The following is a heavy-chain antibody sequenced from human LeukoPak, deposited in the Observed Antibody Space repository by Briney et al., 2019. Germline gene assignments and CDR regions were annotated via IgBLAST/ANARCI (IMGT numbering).Heavy chain of an antibody. Sequence: PGGSLRLSCAACGTYCIHWVRQAPGKGLVGVSHINSDGSWTGYADSVKGRFTISKDNAKNTVSLQMNNLRAEATAVYYCVTFYETYWGRGTLVTVSS. D-gene: IGHD2/OR15-2a*01. CDR1: GTYC. V-gene: IGHV3-74*01. CDR3: VTFYETY. CDR2: INSDGSWT. J-gene: IGHJ4*02.